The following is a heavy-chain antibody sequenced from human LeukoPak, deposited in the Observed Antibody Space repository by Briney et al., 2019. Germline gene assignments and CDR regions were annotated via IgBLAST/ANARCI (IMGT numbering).Heavy chain of an antibody. Sequence: SVKVSCKASGGTFSSYAISWVRQAPGQGLEWMGRIIPIFGIANYAQKFQGRVTITADKSTSTAFMELSSLRSEDTAVYYCARDLAAVAEFQHWGQGTLVTVSS. CDR2: IIPIFGIA. CDR3: ARDLAAVAEFQH. J-gene: IGHJ1*01. CDR1: GGTFSSYA. D-gene: IGHD6-19*01. V-gene: IGHV1-69*04.